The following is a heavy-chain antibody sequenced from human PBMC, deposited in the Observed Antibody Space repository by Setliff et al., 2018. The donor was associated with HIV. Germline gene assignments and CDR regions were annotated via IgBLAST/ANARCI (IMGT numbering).Heavy chain of an antibody. V-gene: IGHV4-59*01. D-gene: IGHD3-16*01. CDR1: GASIDRFF. J-gene: IGHJ4*02. CDR3: ARDLASSYFDF. Sequence: SETLSLTCSVSGASIDRFFWSWIRQPPGKGLEWIGNVYFSGDATYNPSLKSRVTISIQTSRSQFSLTLRSVTAADTATYYCARDLASSYFDFWGQGALVTVSS. CDR2: VYFSGDA.